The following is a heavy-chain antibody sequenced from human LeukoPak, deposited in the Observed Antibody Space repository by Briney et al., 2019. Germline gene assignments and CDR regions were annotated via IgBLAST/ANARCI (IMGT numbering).Heavy chain of an antibody. D-gene: IGHD4-17*01. Sequence: SVKVSCKASGGTFSKYTISWVRQRPGQGLDWMGGITPLFGTAHYAQKFQGRVTITADESTSTAYMELSSLRSEDTAVYYCARDHPGDFTYFDYWGQGTLVTVSS. CDR3: ARDHPGDFTYFDY. CDR1: GGTFSKYT. V-gene: IGHV1-69*13. J-gene: IGHJ4*02. CDR2: ITPLFGTA.